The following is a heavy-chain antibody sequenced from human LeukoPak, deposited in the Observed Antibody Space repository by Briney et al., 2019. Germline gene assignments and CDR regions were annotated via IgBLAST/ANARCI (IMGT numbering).Heavy chain of an antibody. Sequence: GGSLRLSCAASGFTFSSYSMNWVRQAPGKGLEWVSSISSSSSYIYYADSVKGRFTISRDNAKNSLYLQMNSLRAEDTAVYYCARGGQWLANDAFDIWGQGTMVTVSS. D-gene: IGHD6-19*01. CDR2: ISSSSSYI. V-gene: IGHV3-21*01. CDR3: ARGGQWLANDAFDI. CDR1: GFTFSSYS. J-gene: IGHJ3*02.